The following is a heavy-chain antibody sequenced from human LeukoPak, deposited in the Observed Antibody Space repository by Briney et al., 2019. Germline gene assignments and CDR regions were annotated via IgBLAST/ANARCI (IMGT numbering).Heavy chain of an antibody. Sequence: GGSLRLSCAASGFTFSSYTMSWVRQAPGKGLEWVSSISSSSKYIYYADSVKGRFTLSRDNAKNSLYLQMNSLRAEDTALYYCAREVIASAGQFDPWGQGTLVTVSS. D-gene: IGHD5/OR15-5a*01. CDR1: GFTFSSYT. CDR3: AREVIASAGQFDP. V-gene: IGHV3-21*01. CDR2: ISSSSKYI. J-gene: IGHJ5*02.